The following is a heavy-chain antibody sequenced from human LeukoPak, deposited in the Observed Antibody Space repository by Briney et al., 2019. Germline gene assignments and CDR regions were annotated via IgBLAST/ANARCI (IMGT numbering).Heavy chain of an antibody. CDR3: ARREVGTMSDY. V-gene: IGHV4-39*01. CDR1: AGSISSSRYY. Sequence: SSETLSLTCTVAAGSISSSRYYWGWIREPPGKGLEWIGTINYNGNNYYTPSFKSRVTISEDTSKNQFSLKLTSVTAADTAVYYCARREVGTMSDYWGQGILVTVSS. J-gene: IGHJ4*02. D-gene: IGHD1-1*01. CDR2: INYNGNN.